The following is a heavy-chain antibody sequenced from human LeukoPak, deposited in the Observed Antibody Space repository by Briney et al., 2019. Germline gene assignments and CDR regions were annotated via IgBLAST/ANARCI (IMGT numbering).Heavy chain of an antibody. CDR1: GFTFSSYA. D-gene: IGHD3-9*01. J-gene: IGHJ4*02. CDR2: ISGSGGST. CDR3: ATYYDILTGYYTTPIGY. V-gene: IGHV3-23*01. Sequence: SGGSLRLSCAASGFTFSSYAMSWVRQAPGKGLEWVSAISGSGGSTYYADSVKGRFTISRDNSKNTLYLQMNSLRAEDTAVDYCATYYDILTGYYTTPIGYWGQGTLVTVSS.